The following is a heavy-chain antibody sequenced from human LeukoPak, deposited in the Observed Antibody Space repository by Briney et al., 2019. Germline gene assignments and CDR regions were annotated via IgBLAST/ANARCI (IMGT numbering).Heavy chain of an antibody. V-gene: IGHV4-4*08. CDR3: ATIVVVTAMSVGDWFDP. Sequence: SETLSLTCTVSGGSISSNYWSWIRQPPGKGLEWIGYMYHSGSPNYNPSLKSRVTISVDTSKNQFSLKLSSVTAADTAVYYCATIVVVTAMSVGDWFDPWGQGTLVTVSS. D-gene: IGHD2-21*02. J-gene: IGHJ5*02. CDR1: GGSISSNY. CDR2: MYHSGSP.